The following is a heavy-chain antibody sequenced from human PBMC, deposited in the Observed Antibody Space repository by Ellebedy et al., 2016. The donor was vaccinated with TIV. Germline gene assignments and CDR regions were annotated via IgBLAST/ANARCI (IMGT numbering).Heavy chain of an antibody. D-gene: IGHD3-10*01. CDR1: GGSMTSYD. Sequence: MPSETLSLTCTVSGGSMTSYDWSWIRQPPGKGLEWIGYIYHSGSTNSNPSLKSRVIISVDTSKDQFSLKLSSVTAADTAVYYCARRGSGSPEAYYGMDVWGQGTTVTVSS. CDR3: ARRGSGSPEAYYGMDV. J-gene: IGHJ6*02. CDR2: IYHSGST. V-gene: IGHV4-59*08.